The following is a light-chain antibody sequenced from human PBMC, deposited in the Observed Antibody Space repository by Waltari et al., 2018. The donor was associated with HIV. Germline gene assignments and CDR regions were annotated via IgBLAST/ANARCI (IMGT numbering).Light chain of an antibody. J-gene: IGLJ3*02. CDR1: SSNIGSNA. Sequence: QSVLTQPPSASGTPGQRVTISCSGSSSNIGSNAVNWYQQVPGTAPKLLIYSGNQRPSGVPDRFSCSKSGTSASLAISGLQSEDEANYYCAAWDDSLNGPLFGGGTKLTVL. CDR2: SGN. V-gene: IGLV1-44*01. CDR3: AAWDDSLNGPL.